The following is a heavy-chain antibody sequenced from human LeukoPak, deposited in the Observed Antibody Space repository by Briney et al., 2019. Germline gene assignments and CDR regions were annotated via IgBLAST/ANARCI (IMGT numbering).Heavy chain of an antibody. J-gene: IGHJ6*02. V-gene: IGHV3-9*01. D-gene: IGHD6-13*01. CDR1: GLTFDDYA. CDR3: AKDIGTGIAAAGSGRVKPNYYGMDV. Sequence: PGRSLRLSCAASGLTFDDYAMHWVRQAPGKGLEWVSGISWNSGSIGYADSVKGRFTISRDNAKNSLYLQMNGLRAEDTALYYCAKDIGTGIAAAGSGRVKPNYYGMDVWGQGTTVTVSS. CDR2: ISWNSGSI.